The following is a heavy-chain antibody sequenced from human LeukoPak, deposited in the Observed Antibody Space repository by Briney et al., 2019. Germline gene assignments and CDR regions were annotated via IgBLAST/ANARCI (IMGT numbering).Heavy chain of an antibody. D-gene: IGHD1-1*01. Sequence: SETLSLTCSVSHYSISSDCFWGWIRQPPGKGLEWIGSLHHSGSTYYNPSLKSRVTISVDTSKNQFSLRLNSVTAADTALYYCARDSLRIQSGTTPWGQGTLVTVSS. CDR2: LHHSGST. V-gene: IGHV4-38-2*02. CDR3: ARDSLRIQSGTTP. J-gene: IGHJ5*02. CDR1: HYSISSDCF.